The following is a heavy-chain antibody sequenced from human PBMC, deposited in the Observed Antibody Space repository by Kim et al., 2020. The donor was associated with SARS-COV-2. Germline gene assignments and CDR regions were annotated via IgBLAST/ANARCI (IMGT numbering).Heavy chain of an antibody. CDR1: GFTFSSYG. V-gene: IGHV3-33*01. CDR3: ARLGGYGSGSYLGPKAFDY. J-gene: IGHJ4*02. CDR2: IWYDGSNK. D-gene: IGHD3-10*01. Sequence: GGSLRLSCAASGFTFSSYGMHWVRQAPGKGLEWVAVIWYDGSNKYYADSVKGRFTISRDNSKNTLYLQMNSLRAEDTAVYYCARLGGYGSGSYLGPKAFDYWGQGTLVTVSS.